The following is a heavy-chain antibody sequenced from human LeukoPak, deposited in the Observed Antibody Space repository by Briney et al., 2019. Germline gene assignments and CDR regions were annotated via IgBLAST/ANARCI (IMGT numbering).Heavy chain of an antibody. D-gene: IGHD6-19*01. J-gene: IGHJ3*02. V-gene: IGHV3-30-3*01. CDR2: ISYDGSNK. CDR3: ASCPGYSSGRDVDAFDI. Sequence: GRSLRLSCAASGFTFSSYAMHWVRQAPGKGLEWVAVISYDGSNKYYADSVKGRFTISRDNSKNTLYLQMNSLRAEDTAVYYCASCPGYSSGRDVDAFDIWGQGTMVTVSS. CDR1: GFTFSSYA.